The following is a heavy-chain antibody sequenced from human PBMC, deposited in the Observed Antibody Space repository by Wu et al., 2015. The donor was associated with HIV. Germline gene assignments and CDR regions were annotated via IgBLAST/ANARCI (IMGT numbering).Heavy chain of an antibody. J-gene: IGHJ2*01. Sequence: QVQLVQSGAEVKKPGSSVKVSCKASGGTFSSYAISWVRQAPGQGLEWMGGIIPIFGTANYAQKFQGRVTMTRDTSTSTVYMELSSLRSEDTAVYYCARAGGGYYDSSGYQNHWYFDLWGLAPWS. V-gene: IGHV1-69*05. CDR2: IIPIFGTA. D-gene: IGHD3-22*01. CDR3: ARAGGGYYDSSGYQNHWYFDL. CDR1: GGTFSSYA.